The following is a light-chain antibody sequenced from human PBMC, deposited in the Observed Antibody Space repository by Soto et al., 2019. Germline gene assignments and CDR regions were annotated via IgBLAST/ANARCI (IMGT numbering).Light chain of an antibody. V-gene: IGKV1-39*01. Sequence: DIPMTQSPSSLSALVGDRVTITCRASQTIDDSLNWYQQQPGKAPHLLVYRASRLQTGVPSKFRGGGSGTDFTLTITSLQPEDFATYYCQQSHSAPRTFGQGTKLEMK. CDR1: QTIDDS. CDR3: QQSHSAPRT. CDR2: RAS. J-gene: IGKJ2*01.